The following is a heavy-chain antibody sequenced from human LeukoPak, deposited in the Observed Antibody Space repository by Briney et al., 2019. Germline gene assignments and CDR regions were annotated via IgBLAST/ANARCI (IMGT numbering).Heavy chain of an antibody. CDR3: ASNSDYRFDY. CDR1: GFTFSSYA. CDR2: ISYDGSNK. Sequence: GGSLRLSCAASGFTFSSYAMHWVRQAPGKGLEWVAVISYDGSNKYYADSVKGRFTISRDNSKNTLYLQMNSLRAEDTAVYYCASNSDYRFDYWGQGTLVTVSS. D-gene: IGHD5-12*01. V-gene: IGHV3-30-3*01. J-gene: IGHJ4*02.